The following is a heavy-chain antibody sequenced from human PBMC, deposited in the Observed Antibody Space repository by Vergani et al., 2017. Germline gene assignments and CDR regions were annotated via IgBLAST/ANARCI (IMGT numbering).Heavy chain of an antibody. V-gene: IGHV1-46*01. CDR2: INPSGGST. CDR3: ASGWDFGDSR. D-gene: IGHD4-17*01. J-gene: IGHJ4*02. CDR1: GYTFTSYH. Sequence: QVQLVQSGAEVKKPGASVKVSCMPSGYTFTSYHIHWVRQAPGQGLEWMGIINPSGGSTSYAQKFQGRVTMTRDTSKNQFSLKLSSVTAPDTAVYYCASGWDFGDSRWGQGTLVTVSS.